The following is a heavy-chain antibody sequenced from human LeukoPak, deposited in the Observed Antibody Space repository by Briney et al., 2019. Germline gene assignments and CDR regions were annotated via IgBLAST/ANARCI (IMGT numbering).Heavy chain of an antibody. V-gene: IGHV4-30-2*01. CDR1: GGSISSGGYY. D-gene: IGHD2-2*02. Sequence: SQTLFLTCTVSGGSISSGGYYWSWIRQPPGKGLEWIGYIYHSGSTYYNPSLKSRVTISVDRSKNQFSLKLSSVTAADTAVYYCASVEYCSSTSCYTSRPTDYMDVWGKGTTVTVSS. CDR2: IYHSGST. J-gene: IGHJ6*03. CDR3: ASVEYCSSTSCYTSRPTDYMDV.